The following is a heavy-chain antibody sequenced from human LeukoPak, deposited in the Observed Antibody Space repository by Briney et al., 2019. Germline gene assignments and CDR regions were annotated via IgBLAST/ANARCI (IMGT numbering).Heavy chain of an antibody. CDR2: VSTYNGNT. CDR3: ARDVDTATDQINDY. CDR1: GYTFTSHG. D-gene: IGHD5-18*01. V-gene: IGHV1-18*04. Sequence: AASVKVSCKASGYTFTSHGISWVRQAPGQGLEWMGWVSTYNGNTNYVPKYQGRVTMPTDTSTSTAYMELRSLRSDDTAVYYCARDVDTATDQINDYWGQGTLVTVSS. J-gene: IGHJ4*02.